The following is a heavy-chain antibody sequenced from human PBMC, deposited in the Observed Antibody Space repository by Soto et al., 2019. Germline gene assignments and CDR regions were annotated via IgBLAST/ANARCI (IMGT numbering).Heavy chain of an antibody. CDR3: VREYSGYQTFDY. J-gene: IGHJ4*02. V-gene: IGHV4-59*01. CDR1: GGSISSYY. D-gene: IGHD5-12*01. CDR2: IYYSGST. Sequence: PSETLSLTCTVSGGSISSYYWSWIRQPPGKGLEWIGYIYYSGSTNYNPSLKSRVTISVDTSKNQFSLKLSSVTAADTAVYYCVREYSGYQTFDYWGQGTLVTVSS.